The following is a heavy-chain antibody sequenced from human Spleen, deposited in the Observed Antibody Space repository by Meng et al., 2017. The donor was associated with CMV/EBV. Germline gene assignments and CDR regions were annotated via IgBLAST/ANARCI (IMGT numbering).Heavy chain of an antibody. D-gene: IGHD3-3*01. V-gene: IGHV3-48*03. J-gene: IGHJ6*02. CDR2: ISKSGSTI. CDR3: ARALYQTQMIFGVGNHYYFYAMDV. Sequence: GGSLRLSCAASGFTFSGYEMNWVRQAPGKGLEWVSHISKSGSTIYYADSVKGRFTISRDNAKNSLYLQMNSLRAEDTAVYYCARALYQTQMIFGVGNHYYFYAMDVWGQGSTVTVSS. CDR1: GFTFSGYE.